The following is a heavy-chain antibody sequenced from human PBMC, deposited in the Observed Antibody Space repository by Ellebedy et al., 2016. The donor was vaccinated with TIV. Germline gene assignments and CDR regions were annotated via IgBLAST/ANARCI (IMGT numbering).Heavy chain of an antibody. CDR2: ITGGGEGA. CDR1: GLTFSSYG. Sequence: GESLKISCAASGLTFSSYGMSWVRQAPGKGLEWVSVITGGGEGATYADSVKGRFTISRDNSKNTLYLQMNSLRAEDTAVYYCAKHHVRSHDYWGQGTLVTVSS. J-gene: IGHJ4*02. D-gene: IGHD6-13*01. V-gene: IGHV3-23*01. CDR3: AKHHVRSHDY.